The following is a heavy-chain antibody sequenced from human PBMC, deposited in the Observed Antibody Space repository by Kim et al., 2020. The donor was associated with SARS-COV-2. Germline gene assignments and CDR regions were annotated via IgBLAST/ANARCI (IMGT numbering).Heavy chain of an antibody. D-gene: IGHD3-9*01. Sequence: NTSDAQKLQGRVTMTTDTSTSTAYMELRSLRSDDTAVYYCARDILTGFDYWGQGTLVTVSS. V-gene: IGHV1-18*01. CDR2: NT. CDR3: ARDILTGFDY. J-gene: IGHJ4*02.